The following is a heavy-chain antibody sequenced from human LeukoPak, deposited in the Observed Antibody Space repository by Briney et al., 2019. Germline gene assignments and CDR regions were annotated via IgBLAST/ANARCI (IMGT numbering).Heavy chain of an antibody. D-gene: IGHD7-27*01. CDR1: GFTFDDCA. J-gene: IGHJ2*01. CDR2: ISWNSGSI. CDR3: AKGTGDHWYFDL. V-gene: IGHV3-9*01. Sequence: PGRSLRLSCAASGFTFDDCAMHWVRQAPGKGLEWVSGISWNSGSIGYADSVKGRFTISRDNAKNSLYLQMNSLRAEDTALYYCAKGTGDHWYFDLWGRGTLVTVSS.